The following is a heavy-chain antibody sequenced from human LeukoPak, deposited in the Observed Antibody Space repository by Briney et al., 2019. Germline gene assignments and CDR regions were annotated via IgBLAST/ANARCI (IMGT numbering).Heavy chain of an antibody. D-gene: IGHD3-22*01. J-gene: IGHJ4*02. CDR1: GGSISSHY. CDR2: IYTSGST. CDR3: ARQEDLTPEEDYYDSSGPVDYFDY. Sequence: PSETLSLTCTVSGGSISSHYWSWIRQPAGKGLEWIGRIYTSGSTKSNPSLKSRLTMSVDTSKNQFSLKLSSVTAADTAVYYCARQEDLTPEEDYYDSSGPVDYFDYWGQGTLVTVSS. V-gene: IGHV4-4*07.